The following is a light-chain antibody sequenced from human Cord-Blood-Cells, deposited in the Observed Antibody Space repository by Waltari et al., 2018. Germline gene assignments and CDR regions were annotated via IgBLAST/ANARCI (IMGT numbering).Light chain of an antibody. CDR2: DVS. J-gene: IGLJ2*01. CDR1: ISDVGGYNS. V-gene: IGLV2-14*01. CDR3: SSYTSSSTLVV. Sequence: QSALTQPASVSGSPGQSITISCTGTISDVGGYNSFSWYQQHPGKAPKLMIYDVSNRPSGVSNRFSGSKSGNTASLTISGLQAEDEADYYCSSYTSSSTLVVFGGGTKLTVL.